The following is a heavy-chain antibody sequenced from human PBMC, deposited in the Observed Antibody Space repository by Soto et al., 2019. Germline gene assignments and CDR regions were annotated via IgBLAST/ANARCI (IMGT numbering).Heavy chain of an antibody. CDR2: INPSGGST. D-gene: IGHD6-6*01. Sequence: ASVKVSCKASGYTFTSYYMHWVRQAPGQGLEWMGIINPSGGSTSYAQKSQGRVTMTRDTSTSTVYMELSSLRSEDTAVYYCARDGIIAARLRWFDPWGQGTLVTVSS. CDR3: ARDGIIAARLRWFDP. J-gene: IGHJ5*02. V-gene: IGHV1-46*01. CDR1: GYTFTSYY.